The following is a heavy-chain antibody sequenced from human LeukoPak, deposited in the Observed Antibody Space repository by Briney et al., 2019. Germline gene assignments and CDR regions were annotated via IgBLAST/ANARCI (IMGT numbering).Heavy chain of an antibody. CDR3: ARIIAAAGNFDY. D-gene: IGHD6-13*01. CDR2: IYYSGST. V-gene: IGHV4-59*01. CDR1: DGSITNYY. Sequence: SETLSLTCTVSDGSITNYYWSWIRQPPGKGLEWIGHIYYSGSTNYNPSLKSRVTISLDTSKKQFSLNLSSVTAADTAVYYCARIIAAAGNFDYWGQGTLVTVSS. J-gene: IGHJ4*02.